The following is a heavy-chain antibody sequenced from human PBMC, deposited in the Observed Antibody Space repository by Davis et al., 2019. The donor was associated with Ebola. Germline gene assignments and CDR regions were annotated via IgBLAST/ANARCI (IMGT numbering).Heavy chain of an antibody. V-gene: IGHV4-31*03. Sequence: SETLSLTCTVSGGSISSGGYYWSWIRQHPGKGLEWIGYIYYSGSTYYNPSLKSRVTISVDTSKNQFSLKLSSVTAADTAVYYCARQKIFGVVIMHYYGMDVWGQGTTVTVSS. CDR3: ARQKIFGVVIMHYYGMDV. CDR2: IYYSGST. CDR1: GGSISSGGYY. J-gene: IGHJ6*02. D-gene: IGHD3-3*01.